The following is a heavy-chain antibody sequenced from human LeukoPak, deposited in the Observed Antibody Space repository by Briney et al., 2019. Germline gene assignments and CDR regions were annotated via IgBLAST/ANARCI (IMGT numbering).Heavy chain of an antibody. V-gene: IGHV3-23*01. J-gene: IGHJ6*02. CDR2: ISGSGGST. D-gene: IGHD1-26*01. Sequence: PGGSLRLSCAASGFTFSSYAMSWVRQAPGKGLEWVSVISGSGGSTYYADSVKGRFTISRDNSKNTLYLQMNSLRAEDTAVYYCAKDEAYSGRAYGMDVWGQGTTVTVSS. CDR1: GFTFSSYA. CDR3: AKDEAYSGRAYGMDV.